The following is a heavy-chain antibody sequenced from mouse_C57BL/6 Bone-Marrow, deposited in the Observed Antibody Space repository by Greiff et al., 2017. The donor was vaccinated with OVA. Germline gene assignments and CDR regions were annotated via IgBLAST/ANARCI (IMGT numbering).Heavy chain of an antibody. J-gene: IGHJ2*01. CDR3: ARGGTTVVAGDY. CDR2: IYPGDGDT. V-gene: IGHV1-82*01. Sequence: QVQLQQSGPELVKPGASVKISCKASGYAFSSSWMNWVKQRPGKGLEWIGRIYPGDGDTNYNGKFKGKATLTADKSSSTAYIQLSSLTSEDSAVYFCARGGTTVVAGDYWGQGTTLTVSS. CDR1: GYAFSSSW. D-gene: IGHD1-1*01.